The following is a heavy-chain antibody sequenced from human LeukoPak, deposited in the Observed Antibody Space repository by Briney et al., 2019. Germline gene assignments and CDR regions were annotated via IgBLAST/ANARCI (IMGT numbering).Heavy chain of an antibody. CDR3: ARGHRGLGY. Sequence: SETLSLTCTVSGASISDYYWSWIRQPPGKGLEWIGYIYYSGTTNCNPSLKSRVTISVDMSKNQFSLKLSSVTAADTAVYYCARGHRGLGYWGQGTLVTVSS. CDR2: IYYSGTT. CDR1: GASISDYY. J-gene: IGHJ4*02. D-gene: IGHD3-16*01. V-gene: IGHV4-59*01.